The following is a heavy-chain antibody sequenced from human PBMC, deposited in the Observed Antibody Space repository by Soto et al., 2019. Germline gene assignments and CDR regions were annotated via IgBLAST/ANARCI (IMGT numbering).Heavy chain of an antibody. CDR3: AREGWGTGMDV. Sequence: SETLSLTCAVSGGSISSYYWSWIRQPPGKGLEWIGYIYYSGSTNYNPSLKSRVTISVDTSKNQFSLKLSSVTAADTAVYYCAREGWGTGMDVWGQGTTVTVSS. D-gene: IGHD3-16*01. V-gene: IGHV4-59*01. CDR2: IYYSGST. J-gene: IGHJ6*02. CDR1: GGSISSYY.